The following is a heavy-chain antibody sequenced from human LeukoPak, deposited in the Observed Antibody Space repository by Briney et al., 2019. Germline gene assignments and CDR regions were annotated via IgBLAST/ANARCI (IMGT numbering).Heavy chain of an antibody. Sequence: ASVKVSCKASGYTFTSYDINWVRQATGQGLEWMGWMNPNSGNTGYAQKFQGRVTITRNTSISTAYMELSSLRSEDTAVYYCARASMNLKDAFDIWGQGTMVTVSS. V-gene: IGHV1-8*03. CDR2: MNPNSGNT. J-gene: IGHJ3*02. D-gene: IGHD2/OR15-2a*01. CDR3: ARASMNLKDAFDI. CDR1: GYTFTSYD.